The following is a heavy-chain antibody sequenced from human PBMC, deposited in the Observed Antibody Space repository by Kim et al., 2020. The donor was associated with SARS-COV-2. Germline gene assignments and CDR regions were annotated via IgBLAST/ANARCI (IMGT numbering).Heavy chain of an antibody. CDR1: GYTFTSNT. Sequence: ASVKVSCKASGYTFTSNTINWVRQAPGQGLEWMGWISPDNGNTKYAQKFQGRVTMTTDASTSTAYMELTSLRSDDPAIYYCARGDYYDILTGYVDYWGLGTLDSVS. D-gene: IGHD3-9*01. CDR3: ARGDYYDILTGYVDY. V-gene: IGHV1-18*01. J-gene: IGHJ4*02. CDR2: ISPDNGNT.